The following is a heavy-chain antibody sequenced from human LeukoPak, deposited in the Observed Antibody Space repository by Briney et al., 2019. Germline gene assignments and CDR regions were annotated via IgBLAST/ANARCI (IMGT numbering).Heavy chain of an antibody. J-gene: IGHJ4*02. CDR3: ARFGGRWYFDY. CDR1: GFTFSSYA. CDR2: ISSSSSYI. D-gene: IGHD4-23*01. V-gene: IGHV3-21*01. Sequence: GGSMRLSCAPSGFTFSSYAMNWVRQAPGKGLEWVSSISSSSSYIYYADSVKGRFTISRDNAKNSLYLQMNSLRAEDTAVYYCARFGGRWYFDYWGQGTLVTVSS.